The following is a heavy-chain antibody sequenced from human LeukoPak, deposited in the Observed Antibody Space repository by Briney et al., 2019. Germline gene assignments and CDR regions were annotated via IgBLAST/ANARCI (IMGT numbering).Heavy chain of an antibody. V-gene: IGHV4-59*01. D-gene: IGHD3-3*01. Sequence: SETLSLTCTVSGGSISSYYWSWIRQPPGKGLEWIGYVSHSGSTNYNPSLQSRVTISEDTSKNHFSLKLSSVTAADTAVYYCAMYNFWSGYYGDYWGQGTLVTVSS. CDR1: GGSISSYY. J-gene: IGHJ4*02. CDR2: VSHSGST. CDR3: AMYNFWSGYYGDY.